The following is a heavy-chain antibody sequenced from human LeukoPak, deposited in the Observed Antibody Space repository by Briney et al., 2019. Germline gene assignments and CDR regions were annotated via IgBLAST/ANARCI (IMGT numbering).Heavy chain of an antibody. D-gene: IGHD1-7*01. J-gene: IGHJ4*02. CDR2: IYYSGST. V-gene: IGHV4-39*07. Sequence: PSETLSLTCTVSGGSISSISYYWGWIRQPPGKGLEWIGHIYYSGSTFYNPSLKSRVTISVDTSKNQFSLKLCSVTAAETAMFYCARLYGNFQNYYDYWGQGTLVAVSS. CDR1: GGSISSISYY. CDR3: ARLYGNFQNYYDY.